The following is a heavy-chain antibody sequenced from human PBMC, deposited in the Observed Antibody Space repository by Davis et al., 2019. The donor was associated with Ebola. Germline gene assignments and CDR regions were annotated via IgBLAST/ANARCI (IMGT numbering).Heavy chain of an antibody. J-gene: IGHJ6*02. CDR2: IDPSDSYT. CDR1: GYSFTSYW. Sequence: GESPKTPCKGSGYSFTSYWLSWVRQMPGKGLEWMGRIDPSDSYTNYSPSFQGHVTISADKSISTAYLQWSSLKASDTAMYYCAGSRYYYYGMDVWGQGTTVTVSS. CDR3: AGSRYYYYGMDV. V-gene: IGHV5-10-1*01.